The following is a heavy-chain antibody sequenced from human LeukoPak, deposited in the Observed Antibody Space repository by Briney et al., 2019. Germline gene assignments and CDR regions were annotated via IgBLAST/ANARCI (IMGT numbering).Heavy chain of an antibody. CDR1: GFTFSNAW. CDR2: IKSKGDGGTT. V-gene: IGHV3-15*01. CDR3: TTAPAAFDI. Sequence: PGGSLRLSCAASGFTFSNAWMSWVRQAPGKGLEWVGRIKSKGDGGTTDYAAPLKGRFTISRDDSKNTLYLQVNSLRIEDTALYYCTTAPAAFDIWAKEQWSPSLQ. J-gene: IGHJ3*02.